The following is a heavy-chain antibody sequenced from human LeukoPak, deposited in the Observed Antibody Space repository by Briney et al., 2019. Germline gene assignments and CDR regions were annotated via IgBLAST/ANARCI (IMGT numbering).Heavy chain of an antibody. Sequence: GGSLRLCCAASGFTFSSYAMHWVRQAAGKGLEWVAVISYDGSNKYYADSVKGRFTISRDNSKNTLYLQMNSLRAEDTAVYYCARAPRYCSSTSCYTRFNWFDPWGQGTLVTVSS. CDR2: ISYDGSNK. CDR3: ARAPRYCSSTSCYTRFNWFDP. CDR1: GFTFSSYA. D-gene: IGHD2-2*02. J-gene: IGHJ5*02. V-gene: IGHV3-30-3*01.